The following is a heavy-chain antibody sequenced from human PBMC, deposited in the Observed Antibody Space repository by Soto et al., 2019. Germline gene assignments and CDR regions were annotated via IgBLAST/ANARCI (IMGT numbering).Heavy chain of an antibody. V-gene: IGHV3-30*18. CDR3: AKDPATVTHFDY. CDR2: ISYDGSNK. D-gene: IGHD4-17*01. Sequence: GGSLRLSCAASGFTFSSYGMHWVRQAPGKGLEWVAVISYDGSNKYYADSVKGRFTISRDNSKNTLYLQMNSLRAEDTAVYYCAKDPATVTHFDYWGQGTLVTVSS. J-gene: IGHJ4*02. CDR1: GFTFSSYG.